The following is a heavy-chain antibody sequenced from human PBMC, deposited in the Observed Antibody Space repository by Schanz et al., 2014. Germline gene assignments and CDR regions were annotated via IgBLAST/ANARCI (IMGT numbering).Heavy chain of an antibody. V-gene: IGHV3-11*06. J-gene: IGHJ6*02. CDR3: ARDTSYGMDV. CDR1: GFTFRDYY. Sequence: VQLLESGGGLVKPGGSLRLSCAASGFTFRDYYMSWIRQAPGKGLEWVSDISSGSSYANYADSVKGRFTVSRDSGQNSLYLQMNSLRAGDTAVYYCARDTSYGMDVWGQGTTVTVSS. CDR2: ISSGSSYA.